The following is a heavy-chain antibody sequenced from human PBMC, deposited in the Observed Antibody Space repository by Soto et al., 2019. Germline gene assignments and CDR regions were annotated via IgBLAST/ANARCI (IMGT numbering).Heavy chain of an antibody. Sequence: QVQLVETGGGVVQPGGSPRLSCAASGFTFSNYAVHWVRQAPGKGLEWVALISYDGSNKYYADSVKGRFTISRDNSKNTLYMQMNSLSPEDTAVYYCARDLTYSFDYWGQGTLVTVSS. D-gene: IGHD3-10*01. J-gene: IGHJ4*02. V-gene: IGHV3-30-3*01. CDR3: ARDLTYSFDY. CDR2: ISYDGSNK. CDR1: GFTFSNYA.